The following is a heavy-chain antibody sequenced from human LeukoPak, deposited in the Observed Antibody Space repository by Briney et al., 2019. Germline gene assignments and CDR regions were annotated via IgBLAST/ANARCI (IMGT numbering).Heavy chain of an antibody. D-gene: IGHD3-10*01. CDR2: MNPNSGNT. J-gene: IGHJ4*02. CDR3: ARVRWFGGATFDY. V-gene: IGHV1-8*01. Sequence: ASVKVSCKASGYTFTSYDINWVRQATGQGLEWMGWMNPNSGNTGYAQKFQGRVTMTRNTSISTAYMGLSSLRSEDTAVYYCARVRWFGGATFDYWGQGTLVTVSS. CDR1: GYTFTSYD.